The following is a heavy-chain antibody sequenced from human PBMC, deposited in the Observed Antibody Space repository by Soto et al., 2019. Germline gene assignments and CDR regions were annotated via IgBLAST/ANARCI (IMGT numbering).Heavy chain of an antibody. D-gene: IGHD3-16*01. CDR2: MYFTGST. CDR1: GVSVSSGGYY. J-gene: IGHJ4*01. V-gene: IGHV4-61*08. Sequence: SETLSLTCTVSGVSVSSGGYYWSWIRQPPWKGLEWTGYMYFTGSTNYNPSLKSRVTISVDTSNNQFSLKLRSVTAADTAVYYCVRDTNVRYYDAPYWGHGXLVTVYS. CDR3: VRDTNVRYYDAPY.